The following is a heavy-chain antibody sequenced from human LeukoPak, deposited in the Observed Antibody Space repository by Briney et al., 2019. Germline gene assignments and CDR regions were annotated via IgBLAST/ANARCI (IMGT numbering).Heavy chain of an antibody. CDR3: ARDSTVTTFRGCVDP. CDR2: INPSGGST. J-gene: IGHJ5*02. V-gene: IGHV1-46*01. Sequence: ASVKVSCKASGYTFISYGITWVRQAPGQGLEWMGVINPSGGSTNYAQKFQGRVTMTRDTSTSTVYMELSSLRSEDTAVYYCARDSTVTTFRGCVDPWGQGTLVTVSS. D-gene: IGHD4-17*01. CDR1: GYTFISYG.